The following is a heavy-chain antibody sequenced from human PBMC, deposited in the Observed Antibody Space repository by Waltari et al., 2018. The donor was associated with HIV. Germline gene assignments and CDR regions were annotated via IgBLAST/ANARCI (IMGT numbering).Heavy chain of an antibody. Sequence: QVQLVESGGGVVQPGRSLRLSCAASGFSFRSYAMQWVRQAPGQGLEWVAVISFDGINKYSADSVKGRFTISRDNSKNTLYLQMNSLRAEDTAVYYCAKSTSGYYDSSGYYTPDYWGQGTLVTVSS. V-gene: IGHV3-30*18. J-gene: IGHJ4*02. CDR2: ISFDGINK. D-gene: IGHD3-22*01. CDR1: GFSFRSYA. CDR3: AKSTSGYYDSSGYYTPDY.